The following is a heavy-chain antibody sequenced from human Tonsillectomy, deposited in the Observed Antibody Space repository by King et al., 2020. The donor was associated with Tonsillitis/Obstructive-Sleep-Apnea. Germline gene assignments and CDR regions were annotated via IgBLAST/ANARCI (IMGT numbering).Heavy chain of an antibody. CDR2: WRHRGST. CDR3: ARASGTAVAGRYYYYMDV. Sequence: VQLQLWGAGLLKPSETLSLTCAVYGGSFSGYYWSWLRQPPGKGLEWNGEWRHRGSTNQNPYLKSRVTISGDTSKNQFSLQLSSVTAADTAVNYCARASGTAVAGRYYYYMDVWGKGTPVTVSS. CDR1: GGSFSGYY. J-gene: IGHJ6*03. V-gene: IGHV4-34*01. D-gene: IGHD6-19*01.